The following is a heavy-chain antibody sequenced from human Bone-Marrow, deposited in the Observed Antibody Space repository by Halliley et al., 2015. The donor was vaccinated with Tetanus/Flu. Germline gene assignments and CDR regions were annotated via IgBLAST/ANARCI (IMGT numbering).Heavy chain of an antibody. J-gene: IGHJ6*02. CDR3: TRTIVGGVVGATYYYYYGMDV. D-gene: IGHD2-15*01. Sequence: GGPKYNPSPKRRVTISVDTSKNQFSLKLYSVTAADTAVYYCTRTIVGGVVGATYYYYYGMDVWGQGTTVTVSS. CDR2: GGP. V-gene: IGHV4-59*01.